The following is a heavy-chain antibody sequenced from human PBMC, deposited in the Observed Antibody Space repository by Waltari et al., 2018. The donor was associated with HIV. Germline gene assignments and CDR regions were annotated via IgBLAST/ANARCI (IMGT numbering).Heavy chain of an antibody. J-gene: IGHJ4*02. Sequence: EVQLVESGGGLVQPGGSLRLSCAASGFTFDSSSMNWVRQAPGQGLECISYISNNGDNMFYAASVKGRFSISRDNGKSSLYLHMNNLRAEDTAMYYCVRNIEYWGQGTLVTVSS. V-gene: IGHV3-48*01. CDR3: VRNIEY. CDR2: ISNNGDNM. CDR1: GFTFDSSS.